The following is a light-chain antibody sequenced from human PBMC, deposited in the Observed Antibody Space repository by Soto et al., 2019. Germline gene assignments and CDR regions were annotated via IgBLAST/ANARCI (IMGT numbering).Light chain of an antibody. CDR3: QQYNSYPLT. Sequence: DIQMTQSPSTLSASVGDKVTITCRASQSISNYLAWFQQKPGKGPKPLIYRASSLESGVPSRFSGSGSGTEFTLTISSLQPDDVATYYCQQYNSYPLTFGQGTRLE. CDR1: QSISNY. J-gene: IGKJ5*01. V-gene: IGKV1-5*03. CDR2: RAS.